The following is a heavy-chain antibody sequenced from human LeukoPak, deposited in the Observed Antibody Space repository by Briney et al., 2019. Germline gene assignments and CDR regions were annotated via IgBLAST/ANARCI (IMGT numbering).Heavy chain of an antibody. Sequence: TLSLTCAVSGGSISSGGYSWSWIRQPPGKALEWLALIYWDDDKRYSPSLKSRLTITKDTSKNQVVLTMTNMDPVDTATYYCAHSRRSSFNIWGKGTLVTVS. J-gene: IGHJ4*02. CDR3: AHSRRSSFNI. CDR1: GGSISSGGYS. V-gene: IGHV2-5*08. CDR2: IYWDDDK. D-gene: IGHD6-13*01.